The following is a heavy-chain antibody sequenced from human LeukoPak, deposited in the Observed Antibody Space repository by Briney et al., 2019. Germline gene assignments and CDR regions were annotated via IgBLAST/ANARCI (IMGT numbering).Heavy chain of an antibody. D-gene: IGHD6-19*01. CDR2: IMQDGSEK. J-gene: IGHJ4*02. V-gene: IGHV3-7*04. Sequence: GGSLRLSCAASGFXFSSSWMSWVRQPPGKGLEWVANIMQDGSEKYYVDSVEGRFTISRDNAKNSLYLQMNSLRAEDTAIYYCARGTSGWYVEDYWGQGALVTVSS. CDR1: GFXFSSSW. CDR3: ARGTSGWYVEDY.